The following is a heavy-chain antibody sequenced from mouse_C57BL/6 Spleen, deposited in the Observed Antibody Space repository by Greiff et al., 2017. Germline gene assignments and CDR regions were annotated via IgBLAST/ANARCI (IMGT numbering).Heavy chain of an antibody. CDR2: ISSGGDYI. J-gene: IGHJ4*01. CDR3: TRDSNYVAMDY. Sequence: EVNVVESGEGLVKPGGSLKLSCAASGFTFSSYAMSWVRQTPEKRLEWVAYISSGGDYIYYADTVKGRCTISRDNARNTLYLQMSSLKSEDTAMYYCTRDSNYVAMDYWGQGTSVTVSS. CDR1: GFTFSSYA. D-gene: IGHD2-5*01. V-gene: IGHV5-9-1*02.